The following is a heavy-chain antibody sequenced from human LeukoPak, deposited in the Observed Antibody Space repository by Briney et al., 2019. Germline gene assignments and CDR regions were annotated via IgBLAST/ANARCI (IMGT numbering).Heavy chain of an antibody. CDR3: ARQRVVPAAMVDY. Sequence: PSETLSLTCIVSGGSISSYYWSWIRQPPGKGLEWIGYIYYSGSTNYNPSLKSRVTISVDTSKNQFSLKLSSVTAADTAVYYCARQRVVPAAMVDYWGQGTLVTVSS. CDR1: GGSISSYY. J-gene: IGHJ4*02. CDR2: IYYSGST. D-gene: IGHD2-2*01. V-gene: IGHV4-59*08.